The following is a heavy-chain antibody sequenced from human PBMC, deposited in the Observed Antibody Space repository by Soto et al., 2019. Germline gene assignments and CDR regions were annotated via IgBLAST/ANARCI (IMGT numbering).Heavy chain of an antibody. CDR3: SSLPDPSTAKVYS. D-gene: IGHD2-8*01. Sequence: GGSLRLSCAASGFTFSNAWMSWVRQAPGKGLEWVGRIKSKTDGGTTDYAAPVKGRFTISRDDSKNTLYLQMNSLKTEDTAVYYCSSLPDPSTAKVYSWGQDNLLPVSS. J-gene: IGHJ1*01. CDR1: GFTFSNAW. V-gene: IGHV3-15*01. CDR2: IKSKTDGGTT.